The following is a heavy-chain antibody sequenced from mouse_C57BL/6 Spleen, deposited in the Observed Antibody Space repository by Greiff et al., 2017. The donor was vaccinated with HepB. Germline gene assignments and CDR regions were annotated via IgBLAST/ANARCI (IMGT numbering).Heavy chain of an antibody. V-gene: IGHV1-39*01. D-gene: IGHD2-1*01. J-gene: IGHJ4*01. CDR1: GYSFTDYN. CDR2: INPNYGTT. Sequence: VQLKESGPELVKPGASVKISCKASGYSFTDYNMNWVKQSNGKSLEWIGVINPNYGTTSYNQKFKGKATLTVDQSSSTAYMQLNSLTSEDSAVYYCARSLYYGKNAMDYWGQGTSVTVSS. CDR3: ARSLYYGKNAMDY.